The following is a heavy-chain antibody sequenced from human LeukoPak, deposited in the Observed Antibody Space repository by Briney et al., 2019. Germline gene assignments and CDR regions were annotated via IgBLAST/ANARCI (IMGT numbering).Heavy chain of an antibody. J-gene: IGHJ4*02. CDR1: GFTFSSYA. CDR3: AKDADYYDSRSFDY. D-gene: IGHD3-22*01. CDR2: ISGSGGSR. Sequence: GGSLRLSCAASGFTFSSYAMSGVRQAPGKGLEWVSAISGSGGSRYYGDSVKGRFTISRDNSKNTLYLQMNSLRAEDTAVYYCAKDADYYDSRSFDYWGQGTLVTVSS. V-gene: IGHV3-23*01.